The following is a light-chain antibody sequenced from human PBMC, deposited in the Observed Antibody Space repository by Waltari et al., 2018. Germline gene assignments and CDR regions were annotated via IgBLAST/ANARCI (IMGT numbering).Light chain of an antibody. CDR1: SGDVGGYDY. Sequence: QFALTQPASVSGSPGQSITISCTGTSGDVGGYDYVSWYQQHPGKAPKLVIYDVTNRPSGISDRFSGSKSGTTASLSISGLQAEDEADYFCSSWTTSDTRKVIFGGGTKLTVL. V-gene: IGLV2-14*03. CDR2: DVT. CDR3: SSWTTSDTRKVI. J-gene: IGLJ2*01.